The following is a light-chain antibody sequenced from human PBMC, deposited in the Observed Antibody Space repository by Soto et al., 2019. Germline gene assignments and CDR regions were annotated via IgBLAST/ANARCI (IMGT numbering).Light chain of an antibody. CDR2: DAS. Sequence: EIVLTQSPGTLSLSPGERATLSCRASQTIRSDLAWYQQKPGQAPRLLISDASTRATGIPARFNGSGSGTEFTLAISSLQSEDFAIYYCHQYNTWPLTFGGGTKV. CDR3: HQYNTWPLT. CDR1: QTIRSD. J-gene: IGKJ4*01. V-gene: IGKV3-15*01.